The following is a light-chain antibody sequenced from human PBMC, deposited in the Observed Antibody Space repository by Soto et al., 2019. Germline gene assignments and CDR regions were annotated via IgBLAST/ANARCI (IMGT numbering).Light chain of an antibody. CDR2: DVS. V-gene: IGLV2-14*01. CDR1: SNDVGGYNY. CDR3: SSYTRSSHLMV. Sequence: QSALTQPASVSGSPGQSITISCTGTSNDVGGYNYVSWYQQHPGKAPKLMIYDVSNRPSGVSNRFSGSKSGNTASLTISWLQAEDEADDYCSSYTRSSHLMVFGGGTKLTVL. J-gene: IGLJ2*01.